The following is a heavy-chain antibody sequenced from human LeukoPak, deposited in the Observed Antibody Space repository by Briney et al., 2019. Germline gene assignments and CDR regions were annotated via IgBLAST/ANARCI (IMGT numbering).Heavy chain of an antibody. Sequence: ASVKVSCKASGYTFTSYDINWVRQATGQGLEWMGWMNPNSGNTGYAQKFQGRVTMTRNTSISTAYMELSSLRSEDTAVYYCARGLWGSYGSGSYYNPDYHYYYYMDVWGKGTTVTISS. J-gene: IGHJ6*03. D-gene: IGHD3-10*01. CDR1: GYTFTSYD. CDR2: MNPNSGNT. V-gene: IGHV1-8*01. CDR3: ARGLWGSYGSGSYYNPDYHYYYYMDV.